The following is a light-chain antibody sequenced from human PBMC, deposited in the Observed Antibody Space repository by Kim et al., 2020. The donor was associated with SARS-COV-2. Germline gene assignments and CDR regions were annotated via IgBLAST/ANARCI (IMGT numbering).Light chain of an antibody. CDR1: QSVSSY. J-gene: IGKJ4*01. CDR2: DAS. V-gene: IGKV3-11*01. CDR3: QQRSNWPLT. Sequence: LSPGERATLSCRASQSVSSYLAWYQQKCGQAPRLLIYDASNRATGIPARFSGSGSGTDFTLTISSLEAEDFAVYYCQQRSNWPLTFGGGTKVDIK.